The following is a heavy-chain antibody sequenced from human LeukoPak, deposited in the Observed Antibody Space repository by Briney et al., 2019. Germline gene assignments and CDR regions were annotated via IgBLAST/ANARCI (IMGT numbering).Heavy chain of an antibody. CDR3: AREASLYCSGNDCYWAFDR. CDR1: GFTFSIHW. CDR2: IKQDESKR. D-gene: IGHD2-21*02. Sequence: PGGSLRLSCAASGFTFSIHWMSGVPQAPGKGLEWVANIKQDESKRYYVDSVKGRFTISRDNAKSSLYLQINSLRAEDTAVYYCAREASLYCSGNDCYWAFDRWGQGTLVTVSS. J-gene: IGHJ5*02. V-gene: IGHV3-7*01.